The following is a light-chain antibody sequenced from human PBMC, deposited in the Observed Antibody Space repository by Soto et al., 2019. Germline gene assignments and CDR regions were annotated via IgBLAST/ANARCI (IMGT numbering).Light chain of an antibody. Sequence: QSVLTQPASVSGSPGQSITISCTGTSSDVGSYNLVSWYQQHPDKAPKLMIYEVSKRPSGVSNRFSGSKSANTASLTISGLQADDEADYYCCSYGVRSTYVFGTGTKVTVL. V-gene: IGLV2-23*02. J-gene: IGLJ1*01. CDR1: SSDVGSYNL. CDR3: CSYGVRSTYV. CDR2: EVS.